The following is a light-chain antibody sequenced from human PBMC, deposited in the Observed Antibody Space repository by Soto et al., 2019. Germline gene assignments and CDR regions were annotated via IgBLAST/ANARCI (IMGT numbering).Light chain of an antibody. CDR1: QSISSW. J-gene: IGKJ2*01. V-gene: IGKV1-5*01. CDR2: DAS. CDR3: QQHNSYSYT. Sequence: DIQMTQSPSTLSASVGDRVTITCRASQSISSWLAWYQQKPGKAPKLLIYDASSLESGVPSRFSGSGSGTEFTLTINSLQPDDFATYYCQQHNSYSYTFGQGTKLEIK.